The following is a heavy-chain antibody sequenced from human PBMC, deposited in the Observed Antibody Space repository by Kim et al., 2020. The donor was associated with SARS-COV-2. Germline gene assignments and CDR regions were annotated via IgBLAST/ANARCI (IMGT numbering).Heavy chain of an antibody. V-gene: IGHV3-23*01. D-gene: IGHD1-26*01. CDR1: GFTFSSYA. Sequence: GGSLRLSCAASGFTFSSYAMSWVRQAPGKGLEWVSAISGSGGSTYYADSVKGRFTISRDNSKNTLYLQMNSLRAEDTAVYYCANALLGASHPYFDYWGQGTLVTVSS. J-gene: IGHJ4*02. CDR2: ISGSGGST. CDR3: ANALLGASHPYFDY.